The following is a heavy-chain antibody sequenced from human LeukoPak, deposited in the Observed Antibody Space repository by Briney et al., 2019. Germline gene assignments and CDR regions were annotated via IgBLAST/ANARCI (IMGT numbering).Heavy chain of an antibody. CDR1: GYSLTSFA. V-gene: IGHV1-8*01. D-gene: IGHD6-13*01. CDR2: MNTKRGNT. J-gene: IGHJ6*02. CDR3: ARGGSSSSYYNNYGMDV. Sequence: ASVKVSCKPSGYSLTSFAINWVRQGSGQGLEWMGWMNTKRGNTGYAPTFQGRVTIARHTSIDTAFMELSSLRPDDTAVYYCARGGSSSSYYNNYGMDVWGQGTTITVSS.